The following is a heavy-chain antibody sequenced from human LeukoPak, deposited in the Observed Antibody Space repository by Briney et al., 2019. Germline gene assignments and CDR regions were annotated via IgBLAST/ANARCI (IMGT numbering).Heavy chain of an antibody. V-gene: IGHV3-21*01. D-gene: IGHD3-10*01. J-gene: IGHJ4*02. Sequence: GGSLRLSCAASGFTFSSYSMNWVRQAPGKGLEWGSSISSSSSYIYYADSVKGRFTISRDNAKNSLYLQMNSLRAEDTAVYYCARDLSITMVRGVIGYWGQGNLVTVSS. CDR2: ISSSSSYI. CDR1: GFTFSSYS. CDR3: ARDLSITMVRGVIGY.